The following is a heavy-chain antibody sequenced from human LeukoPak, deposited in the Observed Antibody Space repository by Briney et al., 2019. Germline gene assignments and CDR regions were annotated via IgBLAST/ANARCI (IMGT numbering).Heavy chain of an antibody. CDR1: GFAFKKYW. D-gene: IGHD2-15*01. CDR3: AKTDSTIPNLLDV. CDR2: INGDGSST. J-gene: IGHJ6*02. Sequence: GGSLRLSGAASGFAFKKYWVHWVRQVPGKGLVWVSRINGDGSSTMYADSVKGRFTISRDNAKNTLYLQMNSLRAEDTAVYYCAKTDSTIPNLLDVWGQGTTVTVSS. V-gene: IGHV3-74*03.